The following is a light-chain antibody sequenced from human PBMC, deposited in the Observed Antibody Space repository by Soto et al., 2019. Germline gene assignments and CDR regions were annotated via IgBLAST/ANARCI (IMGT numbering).Light chain of an antibody. J-gene: IGKJ1*01. CDR3: QQGYSRPRT. V-gene: IGKV1-39*01. Sequence: DIQLTQSPSSLSASVGDRVTITCRASQSISTSLNWYQQKPGKAPNLLIFTSSNLESGVPSRFSGSGSGTDFTLTISSLQPEDFATYFCQQGYSRPRTFGQGTKWIS. CDR2: TSS. CDR1: QSISTS.